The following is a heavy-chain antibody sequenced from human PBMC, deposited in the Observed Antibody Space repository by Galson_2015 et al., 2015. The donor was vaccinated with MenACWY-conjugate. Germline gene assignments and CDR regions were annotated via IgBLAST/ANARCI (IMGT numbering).Heavy chain of an antibody. V-gene: IGHV3-7*03. CDR1: GFTFNRYW. Sequence: SLRLSCAASGFTFNRYWVSWVRQAPGRGLEWVANIKQDGSEKYYVDSVKGRFTISRDNAKTSLYLQMNSLRAEDTAVYYCARDGYTTSSDDAFDIWGQGTKVTVSS. CDR2: IKQDGSEK. D-gene: IGHD6-6*01. CDR3: ARDGYTTSSDDAFDI. J-gene: IGHJ3*02.